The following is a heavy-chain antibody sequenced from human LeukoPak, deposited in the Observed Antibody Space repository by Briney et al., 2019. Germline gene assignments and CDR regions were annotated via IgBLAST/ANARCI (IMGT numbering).Heavy chain of an antibody. CDR1: GGSISSYC. CDR2: IYYSGST. V-gene: IGHV4-59*01. Sequence: SETLSLTCTVSGGSISSYCWSWIRQPPGKGLEWIGYIYYSGSTNYNPSLKSRVTISVDTSKNQFSLKLSSVTAADTAVYYCATASTFSIAVAGTRGFDYWGQGTLVTVSS. CDR3: ATASTFSIAVAGTRGFDY. D-gene: IGHD6-19*01. J-gene: IGHJ4*02.